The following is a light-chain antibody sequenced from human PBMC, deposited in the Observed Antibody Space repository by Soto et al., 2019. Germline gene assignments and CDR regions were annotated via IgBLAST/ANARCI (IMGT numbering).Light chain of an antibody. CDR1: QSVSSN. CDR2: GAS. CDR3: QQYDNWPRGT. Sequence: EIVMTQSPATLSVSPGERATLSCRASQSVSSNFAWYQQQPGQAPRLLIYGASTRATGIPARFSGSGSGTDFTLTISSLQSEDFAVYYCQQYDNWPRGTFGQGTKVEIK. J-gene: IGKJ2*02. V-gene: IGKV3-15*01.